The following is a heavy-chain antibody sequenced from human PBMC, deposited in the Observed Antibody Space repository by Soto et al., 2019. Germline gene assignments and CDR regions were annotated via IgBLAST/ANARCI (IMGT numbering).Heavy chain of an antibody. CDR3: ARGPPFYSGYDNNWFDP. CDR1: GGSISSYY. CDR2: IYYSGST. D-gene: IGHD5-12*01. V-gene: IGHV4-59*01. J-gene: IGHJ5*02. Sequence: SETLSLTCTVSGGSISSYYWSWIRQPPGKGLEWIGYIYYSGSTNYNPSLKSRVTISVDTSKNQFSLKLSSVTAADTAVYYCARGPPFYSGYDNNWFDPWGQGTLVTVSS.